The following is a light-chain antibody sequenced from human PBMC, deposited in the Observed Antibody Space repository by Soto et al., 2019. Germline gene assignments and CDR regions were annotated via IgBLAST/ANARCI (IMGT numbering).Light chain of an antibody. CDR2: DVS. CDR3: SSSTTSSTYV. J-gene: IGLJ1*01. V-gene: IGLV2-14*01. Sequence: QSALTQPASVSGYPGQSITISCTGASSDVGAYNYVAWCQQHPGKGPKLLIYDVSNRPSGFSSRFSGSKSGNTASLTISGLRAEDEADYFCSSSTTSSTYVFGTGTKLTVL. CDR1: SSDVGAYNY.